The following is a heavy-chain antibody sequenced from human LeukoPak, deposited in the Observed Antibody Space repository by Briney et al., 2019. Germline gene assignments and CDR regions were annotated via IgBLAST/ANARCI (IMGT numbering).Heavy chain of an antibody. D-gene: IGHD5-12*01. CDR3: AKDASGYDWAYFDY. Sequence: GGSLTLSCAASGFTFDDYSMDWVRQAAGKVLEWVAGISWNSGSIGYADSVKGRVTISRDNAKNSLYLQMNSVRAEDTALYYCAKDASGYDWAYFDYWGQGTLVTVSS. CDR1: GFTFDDYS. V-gene: IGHV3-9*01. CDR2: ISWNSGSI. J-gene: IGHJ4*02.